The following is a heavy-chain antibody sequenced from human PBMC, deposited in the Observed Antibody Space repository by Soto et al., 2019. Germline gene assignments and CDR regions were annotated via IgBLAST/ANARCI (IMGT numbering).Heavy chain of an antibody. CDR2: IYHSGST. CDR3: ARVRRITGTTESAY. CDR1: GGSISSSNW. D-gene: IGHD1-20*01. J-gene: IGHJ4*02. Sequence: SETLSLTCAVSGGSISSSNWWSWVRQPPGKGLEWIGEIYHSGSTNYNPSLKSRVTISVDKSKNQFSLKLSSVTAADTAVYYCARVRRITGTTESAYWGQGTLVTVSS. V-gene: IGHV4-4*02.